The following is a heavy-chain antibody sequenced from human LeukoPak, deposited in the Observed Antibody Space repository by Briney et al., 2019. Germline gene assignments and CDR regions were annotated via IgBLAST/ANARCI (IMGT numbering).Heavy chain of an antibody. CDR1: GGSFSGYY. D-gene: IGHD3-10*01. Sequence: PSETLSLTCAVYGGSFSGYYWSWIRQPPGKGLEWIGEINHSGSTNYNPSLKSRVTISIDTSKNQFSLKLTSLTAADTAVYYCARQGSGSFLVYWGQGTLVTVSS. J-gene: IGHJ4*02. V-gene: IGHV4-34*01. CDR2: INHSGST. CDR3: ARQGSGSFLVY.